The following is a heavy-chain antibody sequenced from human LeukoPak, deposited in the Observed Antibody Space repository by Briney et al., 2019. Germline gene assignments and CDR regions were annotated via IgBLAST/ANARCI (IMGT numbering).Heavy chain of an antibody. V-gene: IGHV1-8*02. Sequence: ASVRVSCKASGYTFTGYYMHWVRQATGQGLEWMGWMNPNSGNTGYAQKFQGRVTMTRNTSISTAYMELSSLRSEDTAVYYCAREHRGFDPWGQGTLVTVSS. CDR3: AREHRGFDP. CDR1: GYTFTGYY. D-gene: IGHD3-10*01. CDR2: MNPNSGNT. J-gene: IGHJ5*02.